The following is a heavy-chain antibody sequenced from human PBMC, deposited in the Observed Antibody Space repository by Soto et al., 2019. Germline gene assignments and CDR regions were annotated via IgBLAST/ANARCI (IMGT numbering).Heavy chain of an antibody. Sequence: SETLSLTCSVSGTSISGHYWSWIRQPPEKGLEWIGYIYYTGSSNYNPSLKSRLTMSVATSKNQFSLKLRSVTAADTAVYYCARVADTTSSWFALDYWGQGTLVTVSS. CDR3: ARVADTTSSWFALDY. CDR1: GTSISGHY. CDR2: IYYTGSS. J-gene: IGHJ4*02. D-gene: IGHD3-16*01. V-gene: IGHV4-59*11.